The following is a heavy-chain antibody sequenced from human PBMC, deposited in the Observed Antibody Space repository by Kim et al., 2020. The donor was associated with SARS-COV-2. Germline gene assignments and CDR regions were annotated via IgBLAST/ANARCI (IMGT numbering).Heavy chain of an antibody. D-gene: IGHD1-20*01. CDR3: ARAGITGADFDY. V-gene: IGHV1-18*01. Sequence: ASVKVSCKTSGYTFNNYGISWVRQAPGQGLEWMEWISAYSGNTNYAQKVQGRVSMTTDTSTSTAYMELKSLTSDDTAVYYCARAGITGADFDYWGQGTLVTVSS. CDR1: GYTFNNYG. CDR2: ISAYSGNT. J-gene: IGHJ4*02.